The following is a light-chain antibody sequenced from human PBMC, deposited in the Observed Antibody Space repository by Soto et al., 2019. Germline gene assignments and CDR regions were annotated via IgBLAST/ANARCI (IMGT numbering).Light chain of an antibody. CDR3: QQYNIYLT. Sequence: DIQMTQSPSTLSASVGDRVTITCRASQSISSWLAWYQQKPGKAPKLLIYKASSLERGVPSRFSGSGSGTEFTLTISSLQPDDLAYYYCQQYNIYLTFGQGTKVEIK. CDR1: QSISSW. J-gene: IGKJ1*01. CDR2: KAS. V-gene: IGKV1-5*03.